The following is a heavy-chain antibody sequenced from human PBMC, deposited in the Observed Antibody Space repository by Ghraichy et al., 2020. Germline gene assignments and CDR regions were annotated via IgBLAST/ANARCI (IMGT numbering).Heavy chain of an antibody. V-gene: IGHV1-69*04. CDR3: ARGLYGGFGFDY. J-gene: IGHJ4*02. D-gene: IGHD5-12*01. CDR1: GGTFSSYA. Sequence: SVKVSCKASGGTFSSYAISWVRQAPGQGLEWMGRIIPILGIANYAQKFQGRVTITADKSTSTAYMELSSLRSEDTTVYYCARGLYGGFGFDYWGQGTLVTVSS. CDR2: IIPILGIA.